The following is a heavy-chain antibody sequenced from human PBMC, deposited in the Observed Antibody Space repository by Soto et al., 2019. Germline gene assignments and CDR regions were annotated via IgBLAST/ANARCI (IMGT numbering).Heavy chain of an antibody. D-gene: IGHD1-26*01. CDR2: ISGSGGST. V-gene: IGHV3-23*01. Sequence: GWSLRLSCASSVFTFISYAMSWVRQAPGKGLEWVSAISGSGGSTYYADSVKGRFTISRDNSKNTLYLQMNSLRAEDTAVYYCAKIDGPSIVGATLDYWGQGTLVTVSS. CDR3: AKIDGPSIVGATLDY. CDR1: VFTFISYA. J-gene: IGHJ4*02.